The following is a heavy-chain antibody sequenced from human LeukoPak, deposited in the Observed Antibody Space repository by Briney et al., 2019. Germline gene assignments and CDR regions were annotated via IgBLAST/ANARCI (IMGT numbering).Heavy chain of an antibody. CDR1: GYTFTGYY. Sequence: ASVKVSCKASGYTFTGYYMHWVRQAPGRGLEWMGWINPNSGGTNYAQKFQGRVTMTRDTSISTAYMELSRLRSDDTAVYYRVRESTAMVTMDYWGQGTLVTVSS. J-gene: IGHJ4*02. CDR3: VRESTAMVTMDY. CDR2: INPNSGGT. V-gene: IGHV1-2*02. D-gene: IGHD5-18*01.